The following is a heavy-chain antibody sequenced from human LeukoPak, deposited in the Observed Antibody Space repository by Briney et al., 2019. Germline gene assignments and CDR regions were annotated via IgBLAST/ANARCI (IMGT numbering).Heavy chain of an antibody. CDR1: GFTFSNAW. V-gene: IGHV3-15*01. J-gene: IGHJ6*03. CDR2: TKSKTDGGTT. Sequence: GGSLRLSCAASGFTFSNAWMSWVRQAPGKGLGWVGRTKSKTDGGTTDYAAPVKGRFTISRDDSKNTLYLQMNSLKTGDTAVYYCTTDLDYYYYYMDVWGKGTTVTVSS. CDR3: TTDLDYYYYYMDV.